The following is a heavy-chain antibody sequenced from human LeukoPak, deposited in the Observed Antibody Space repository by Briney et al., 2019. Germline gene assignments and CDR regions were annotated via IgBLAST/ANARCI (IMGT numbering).Heavy chain of an antibody. Sequence: SETLSLTCAVYGGSFSGYYWSWIRQPPGKGLEWIGEINHSGSTNYNPSLKSRVTISVDTPKNQFSLKLSSVTAADTAVYYCARGRGNFYYDSSGYYPAPFDYWGQGTLVTVSS. CDR2: INHSGST. J-gene: IGHJ4*02. D-gene: IGHD3-22*01. V-gene: IGHV4-34*01. CDR3: ARGRGNFYYDSSGYYPAPFDY. CDR1: GGSFSGYY.